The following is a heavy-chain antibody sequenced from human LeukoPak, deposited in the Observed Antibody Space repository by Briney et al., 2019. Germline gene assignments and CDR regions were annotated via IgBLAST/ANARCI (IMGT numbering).Heavy chain of an antibody. D-gene: IGHD2-15*01. CDR1: GFTFDDYA. CDR2: ISWNSGSI. CDR3: ARDDCSGGSCYFDY. J-gene: IGHJ4*02. Sequence: ETGGSLRLSCAASGFTFDDYAMHWVRHAPGKGLEWVSGISWNSGSIVYADSVKGRFTISRDNAKNSLYLQMNSLRAEDTALYYCARDDCSGGSCYFDYWGQGTLVTVSS. V-gene: IGHV3-9*01.